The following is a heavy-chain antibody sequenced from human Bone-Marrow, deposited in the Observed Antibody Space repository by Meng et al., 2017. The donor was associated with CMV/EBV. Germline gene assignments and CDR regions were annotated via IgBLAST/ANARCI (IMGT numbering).Heavy chain of an antibody. Sequence: GGSLRLSCAASGFTFSSYGMHWVRQAPGKGLEWVAFIRYDGSNKYYADSVKGRFTISRDNSKNTLYLQMNSLRAEDTVVYYCAKDSGLVVANLPYYYYGMDVWGQGTTVTVSS. CDR2: IRYDGSNK. J-gene: IGHJ6*02. CDR3: AKDSGLVVANLPYYYYGMDV. D-gene: IGHD2-15*01. V-gene: IGHV3-30*02. CDR1: GFTFSSYG.